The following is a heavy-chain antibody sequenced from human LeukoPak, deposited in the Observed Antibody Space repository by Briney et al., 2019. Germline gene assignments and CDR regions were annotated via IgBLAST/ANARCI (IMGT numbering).Heavy chain of an antibody. Sequence: GGSLRLSCAASGFTFRSYWMSWVRQAPGKGLEWVANINQGGSVQYYMDSVKGRFTISRDDAKNSLYVQMSSLRSEDTAIYYCTTLTDHGGSTPSDYWGQGTLVTVSS. V-gene: IGHV3-7*03. CDR2: INQGGSVQ. CDR1: GFTFRSYW. J-gene: IGHJ4*02. CDR3: TTLTDHGGSTPSDY. D-gene: IGHD1-14*01.